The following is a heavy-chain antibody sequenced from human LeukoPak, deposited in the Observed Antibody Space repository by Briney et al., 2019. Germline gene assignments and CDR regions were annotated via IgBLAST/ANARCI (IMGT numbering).Heavy chain of an antibody. CDR1: GDSISNSHW. CDR2: IYLTGDT. J-gene: IGHJ5*02. Sequence: SGTLSLTCAVSGDSISNSHWWSWVRQPPGKGLEWIGVIYLTGDTDYNPSLKSRVTISIDESKNQFSLKLTYVTAADTAVYYCARIAWFGGNWFDPWGQGTLVTVSS. D-gene: IGHD3-10*01. V-gene: IGHV4-4*02. CDR3: ARIAWFGGNWFDP.